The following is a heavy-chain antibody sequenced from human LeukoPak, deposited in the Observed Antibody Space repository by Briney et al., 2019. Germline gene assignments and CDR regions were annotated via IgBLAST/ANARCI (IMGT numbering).Heavy chain of an antibody. D-gene: IGHD1-26*01. CDR1: GYTFTGYY. J-gene: IGHJ3*02. CDR2: INPNSGGT. V-gene: IGHV1-2*02. Sequence: GASVKVSCKASGYTFTGYYMHWVRQAPGQGLEWMGWINPNSGGTNYAQKFQGRVTMTRDTSISTAYMELSRLRSDDTAEYYCARNKLVGATHTYDAFDIWGQGTMVTVSS. CDR3: ARNKLVGATHTYDAFDI.